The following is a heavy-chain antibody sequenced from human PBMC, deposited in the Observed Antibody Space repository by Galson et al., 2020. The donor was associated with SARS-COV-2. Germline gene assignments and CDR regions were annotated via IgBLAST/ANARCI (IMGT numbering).Heavy chain of an antibody. D-gene: IGHD5-18*01. V-gene: IGHV3-7*01. CDR3: ARGSDTLMVTRALTCDS. CDR1: GFTFSSYW. Sequence: GGSLRLSCAASGFTFSSYWMSWVRQAPGKGLEWVANINQDGSEKYYVDSVKGRFTISRDNGETSLYVQMNSLRVEDTAVYYCARGSDTLMVTRALTCDSWGLGTLVTVSS. CDR2: INQDGSEK. J-gene: IGHJ4*02.